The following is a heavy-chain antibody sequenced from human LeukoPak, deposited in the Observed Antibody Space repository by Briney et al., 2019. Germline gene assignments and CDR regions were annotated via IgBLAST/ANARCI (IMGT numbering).Heavy chain of an antibody. CDR2: IYHSGST. J-gene: IGHJ4*02. D-gene: IGHD3-9*01. V-gene: IGHV4-4*02. CDR3: ASLIRYDNLTGYSDFDY. CDR1: GGSISSSNW. Sequence: SGTLSLTCAVSGGSISSSNWWSWVRQPPGKGLEWMGEIYHSGSTNYNPSLKSRVTISVDKSKNQFSLKLSSVTAADTAVYYCASLIRYDNLTGYSDFDYWGQGTLVTVSS.